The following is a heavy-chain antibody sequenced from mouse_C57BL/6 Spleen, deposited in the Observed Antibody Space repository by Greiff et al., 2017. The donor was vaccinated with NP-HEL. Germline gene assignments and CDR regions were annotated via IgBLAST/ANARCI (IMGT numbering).Heavy chain of an antibody. CDR3: ARYNYGSSYPYAMDY. J-gene: IGHJ4*01. D-gene: IGHD1-1*01. V-gene: IGHV1-80*01. Sequence: QVQLQQSGAELVKPGASVKISCKASGYAFSSYWMNWVKQRPGKGLEWIGQIYPGDGDTNYNGKFKGKATLTADKSSSTAYMQLSSLTSEDSAVYFCARYNYGSSYPYAMDYWGQGTSVTVSS. CDR2: IYPGDGDT. CDR1: GYAFSSYW.